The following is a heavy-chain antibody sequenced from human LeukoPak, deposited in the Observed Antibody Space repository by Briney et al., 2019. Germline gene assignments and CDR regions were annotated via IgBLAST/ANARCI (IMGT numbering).Heavy chain of an antibody. Sequence: QPGRSLRLSCAASGFTFSSYGMHWVRQAPGKGLEWVAVISYDGSNKYYADSVEGRFTISRDNSKNTLYLQMNSLRAEDAAVYYCAKGGYYDSSGYYPLGDVWGQGTTVTVSS. CDR1: GFTFSSYG. V-gene: IGHV3-30*18. J-gene: IGHJ6*02. D-gene: IGHD3-22*01. CDR3: AKGGYYDSSGYYPLGDV. CDR2: ISYDGSNK.